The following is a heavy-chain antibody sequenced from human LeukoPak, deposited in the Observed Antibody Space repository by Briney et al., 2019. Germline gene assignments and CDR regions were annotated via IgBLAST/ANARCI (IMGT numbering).Heavy chain of an antibody. D-gene: IGHD5-18*01. CDR1: GGSISSYY. Sequence: SETMSLTCTVSGGSISSYYWSWIRQPAGKGLEWIGRIYTSGSTNYNPSLKSRVTISIDTSKNQFSLKLNSVTAADTAVYYCARDRGYSYAFDYWGQGTLVTVSS. CDR2: IYTSGST. J-gene: IGHJ4*02. CDR3: ARDRGYSYAFDY. V-gene: IGHV4-4*07.